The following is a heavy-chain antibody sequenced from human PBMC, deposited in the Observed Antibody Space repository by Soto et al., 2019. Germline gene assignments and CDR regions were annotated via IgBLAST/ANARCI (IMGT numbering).Heavy chain of an antibody. V-gene: IGHV5-10-1*01. CDR2: IDPSDSYT. J-gene: IGHJ6*02. Sequence: PGESRKISCKGSGYSFTRYWISWVRQMPGKGLEWMGRIDPSDSYTNYSPSFQGHVTISADKSISTAYLQWSSLKASETAMYYCAGPTGGGVVVLAAPSPHYYGMDVWGQATTVTV. CDR3: AGPTGGGVVVLAAPSPHYYGMDV. D-gene: IGHD2-2*01. CDR1: GYSFTRYW.